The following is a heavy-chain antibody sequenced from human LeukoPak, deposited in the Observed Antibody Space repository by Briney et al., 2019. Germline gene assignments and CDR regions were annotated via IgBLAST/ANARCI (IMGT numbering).Heavy chain of an antibody. CDR1: GGSTSSGVYH. D-gene: IGHD2-8*01. V-gene: IGHV4-30-4*01. J-gene: IGHJ4*02. CDR2: IYDSGST. CDR3: ARDPVIALPDGAGGY. Sequence: PSETLSLTCTVSGGSTSSGVYHWSWIRHPPGKGLGGIGYIYDSGSTYYNPSLRSRVTISVDTSKNQFSLKLSSVTAADTAVYYCARDPVIALPDGAGGYWGQGTLVTVSS.